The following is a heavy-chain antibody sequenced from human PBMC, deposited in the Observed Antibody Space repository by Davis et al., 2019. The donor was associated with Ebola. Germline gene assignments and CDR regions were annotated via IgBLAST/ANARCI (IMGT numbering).Heavy chain of an antibody. CDR1: GGSMNYYY. D-gene: IGHD3-22*01. Sequence: SETLSLTCTVSGGSMNYYYWSWIRQPPGKGLEWIGYIYYSGSTNYNPSLKSRVTISVDTSKNQFSLNLSSVTAAETAVYYCARVAKLADSSGEYYVWGYYGMDVWGKGTTVTVSS. J-gene: IGHJ6*04. CDR2: IYYSGST. V-gene: IGHV4-59*12. CDR3: ARVAKLADSSGEYYVWGYYGMDV.